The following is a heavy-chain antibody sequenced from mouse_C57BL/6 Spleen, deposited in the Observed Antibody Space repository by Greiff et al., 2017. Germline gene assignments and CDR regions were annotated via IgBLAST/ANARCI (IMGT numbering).Heavy chain of an antibody. CDR2: FYPGSGSI. CDR1: GYTFTEYT. V-gene: IGHV1-62-2*01. J-gene: IGHJ2*01. Sequence: VQGVESGAELVKPGASVKLSCKASGYTFTEYTIHWVKQRSGQGLEWIGWFYPGSGSIKYNEKFKDKATLTADKSSSTVYMELSRLTSEDSAVCFCARHEGQYYYGSSYYFDDWGQGTTLTVSS. D-gene: IGHD1-1*01. CDR3: ARHEGQYYYGSSYYFDD.